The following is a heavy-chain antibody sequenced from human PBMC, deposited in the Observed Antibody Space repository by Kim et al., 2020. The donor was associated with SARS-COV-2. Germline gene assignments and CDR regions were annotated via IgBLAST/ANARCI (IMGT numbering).Heavy chain of an antibody. J-gene: IGHJ5*02. D-gene: IGHD3-16*01. V-gene: IGHV1-46*01. CDR3: ARGREQQSQWGDWFDP. CDR2: INPSGGST. Sequence: ASVKVSCKASGYTFTSYYMHWVRQAPGQGLEWMGIINPSGGSTSYAQKFQGRVTMTRDTSTSTVYMELSSLRSEDTAVYYCARGREQQSQWGDWFDPWGQGTLVTVSS. CDR1: GYTFTSYY.